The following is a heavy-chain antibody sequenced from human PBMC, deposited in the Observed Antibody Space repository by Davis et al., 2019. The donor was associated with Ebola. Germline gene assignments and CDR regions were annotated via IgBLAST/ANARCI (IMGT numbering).Heavy chain of an antibody. CDR1: GGSISSSSYY. CDR2: IYYSGSI. V-gene: IGHV4-39*01. CDR3: ARLFIVATNFDY. Sequence: MPGGSLRLSCTVSGGSISSSSYYWGWIRQPPGKGLEWIGSIYYSGSIYYNPSLKSRVTISVDTSKNQFSLKLSSVTAADTAVYYCARLFIVATNFDYWGQGTLVTVSS. J-gene: IGHJ4*02. D-gene: IGHD5-12*01.